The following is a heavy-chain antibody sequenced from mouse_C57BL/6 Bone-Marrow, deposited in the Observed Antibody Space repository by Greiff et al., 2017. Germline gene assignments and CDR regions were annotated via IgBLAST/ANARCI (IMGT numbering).Heavy chain of an antibody. CDR3: AIDPCEEGLDY. V-gene: IGHV5-4*01. CDR1: GFTFSGYA. J-gene: IGHJ2*01. CDR2: IRAGGSYT. Sequence: EVKLMEPGGGLVKPGGSLKLSCAASGFTFSGYAMPWVRQTPGKRLEWVATIRAGGSYTYYTDNVKGRFTISRDNAKNNLYLQISHLKSEDTAMYYCAIDPCEEGLDYWGRGTALTVSS.